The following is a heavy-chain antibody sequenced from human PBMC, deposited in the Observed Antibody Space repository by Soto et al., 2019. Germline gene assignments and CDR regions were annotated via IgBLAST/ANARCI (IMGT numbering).Heavy chain of an antibody. CDR1: GFTFSTYS. CDR3: ARDGGASSSDFDY. D-gene: IGHD6-13*01. V-gene: IGHV3-21*01. Sequence: EVQLVESGGGLVKPGGSLRLSCAASGFTFSTYSMNWVRQAPGKGLEWVSSISSSSSYIYYADSVKGRFTISRDNAKNSLYLQMNSLRAEATAVYYCARDGGASSSDFDYWGQGTLVTVSS. CDR2: ISSSSSYI. J-gene: IGHJ4*02.